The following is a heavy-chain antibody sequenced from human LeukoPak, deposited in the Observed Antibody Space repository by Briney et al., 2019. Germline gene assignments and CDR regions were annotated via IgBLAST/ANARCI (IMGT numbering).Heavy chain of an antibody. CDR3: AKGLDIVVVVAAEGDWFDP. D-gene: IGHD2-15*01. V-gene: IGHV3-23*01. CDR2: ISGSGGST. J-gene: IGHJ5*02. CDR1: GFTFSSYA. Sequence: GGSLRLSCAASGFTFSSYAMSWVRQAPGKGLEWVSAISGSGGSTYYADSVKGRFTISRDNSKNTLYLQMNSLRAEDTAVYYCAKGLDIVVVVAAEGDWFDPGGQGTLVTVSS.